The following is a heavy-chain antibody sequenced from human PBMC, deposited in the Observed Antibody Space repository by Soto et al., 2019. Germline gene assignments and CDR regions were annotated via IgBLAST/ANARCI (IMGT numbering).Heavy chain of an antibody. V-gene: IGHV1-3*01. CDR2: INAGNGNT. CDR3: ARDLASIQLWLDYYYYYGTDV. Sequence: ASVKVSCKASGYTFTSYAMHWVRQAPGQRLEWMGWINAGNGNTKYSQKFQGRVTITRDTSASTAYMELSSLRSEDTAVYYCARDLASIQLWLDYYYYYGTDVWGQGTTVTSP. CDR1: GYTFTSYA. D-gene: IGHD5-18*01. J-gene: IGHJ6*02.